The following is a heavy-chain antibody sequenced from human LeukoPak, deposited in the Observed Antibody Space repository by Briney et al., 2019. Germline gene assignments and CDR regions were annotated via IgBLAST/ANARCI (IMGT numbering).Heavy chain of an antibody. V-gene: IGHV3-23*01. CDR3: AKDIAVDTAMGPLSVDY. Sequence: PGGSLRLSCAASGFTFSSYAMSWVRQAPGKGLEWVSAISGSGGSTYYADSVKGRFTISRDNSKNTLYLQMNSLRAEDTAVYYCAKDIAVDTAMGPLSVDYWGQGTLVTVSP. CDR2: ISGSGGST. J-gene: IGHJ4*02. D-gene: IGHD5-18*01. CDR1: GFTFSSYA.